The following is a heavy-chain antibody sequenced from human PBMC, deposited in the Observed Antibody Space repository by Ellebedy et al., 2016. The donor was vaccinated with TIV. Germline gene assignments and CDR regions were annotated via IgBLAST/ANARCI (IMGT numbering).Heavy chain of an antibody. CDR3: ERDPSGHDETYFDY. J-gene: IGHJ4*02. CDR1: GYTFTGYY. D-gene: IGHD5-12*01. Sequence: AASVKVSCKASGYTFTGYYIHWVRQAPGQGLEWMGWSNPNSGGTNYAQKFQGRVTMTGDTSISTAYMELSSLKSDDTAVYYCERDPSGHDETYFDYWGQGTLVTVSS. CDR2: SNPNSGGT. V-gene: IGHV1-2*02.